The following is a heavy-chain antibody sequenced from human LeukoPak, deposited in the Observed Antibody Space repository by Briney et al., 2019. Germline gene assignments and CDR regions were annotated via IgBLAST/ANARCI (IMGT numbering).Heavy chain of an antibody. CDR1: NDSFSSYY. V-gene: IGHV4-59*01. J-gene: IGHJ4*02. CDR3: AGQGLGSSWFYHGGFYYCDS. Sequence: SETLSLTCTVSNDSFSSYYWSWIRQPPGKGLKWIGYISHSGSTNYNPSLKSRLTISVGASRNQFFLELSSVTPADTAVYYCAGQGLGSSWFYHGGFYYCDSWGQGTLVTVS. CDR2: ISHSGST. D-gene: IGHD6-13*01.